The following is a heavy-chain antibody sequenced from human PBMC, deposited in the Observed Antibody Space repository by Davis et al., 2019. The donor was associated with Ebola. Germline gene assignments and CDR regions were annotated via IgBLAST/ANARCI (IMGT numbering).Heavy chain of an antibody. Sequence: SETLSLTCTVSGGTINTGTYYWAWICQPPGKGLEWIGSIYYTGSTAYNPSLKSRVTISVDMSKNQFSLKLGSLTAADTAVYYCSRVIVGAPIDYWGQGSLVTVSS. D-gene: IGHD1-26*01. CDR3: SRVIVGAPIDY. CDR2: IYYTGST. V-gene: IGHV4-39*01. CDR1: GGTINTGTYY. J-gene: IGHJ4*02.